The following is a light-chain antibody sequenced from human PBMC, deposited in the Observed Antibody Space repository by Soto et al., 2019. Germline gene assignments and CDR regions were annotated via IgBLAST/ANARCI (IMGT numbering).Light chain of an antibody. Sequence: DIQMTQSPSTLSGSVGDRVTITCRASQTISSWLAWYQQKPGKAPKLLIFDVSNLQTGVPSRFSGGGSGTDFALTISSLEPEDIATYYCQQYDSLPLTFGQGTRLEI. CDR3: QQYDSLPLT. CDR2: DVS. J-gene: IGKJ5*01. CDR1: QTISSW. V-gene: IGKV1-33*01.